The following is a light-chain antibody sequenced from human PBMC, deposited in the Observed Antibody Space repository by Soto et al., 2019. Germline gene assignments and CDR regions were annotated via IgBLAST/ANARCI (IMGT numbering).Light chain of an antibody. CDR2: EAS. Sequence: DIQMTQSPSTLSASVGDRVTITCRAIQGISRWLAWYQQKPGRAPKLLIYEASILESGVPSRFSGSGSGTEFTLTISSLQPSDFATYYCQQSNSKSWTFGQGTRVEIK. V-gene: IGKV1-5*01. CDR1: QGISRW. J-gene: IGKJ1*01. CDR3: QQSNSKSWT.